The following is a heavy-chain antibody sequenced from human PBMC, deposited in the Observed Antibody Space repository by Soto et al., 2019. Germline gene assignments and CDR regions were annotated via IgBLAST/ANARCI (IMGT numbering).Heavy chain of an antibody. CDR3: AKDRTHITWTYRPLWFDY. V-gene: IGHV3-30*18. Sequence: QVQLAESGGGVVQPGRSLRLSCAASGFSFSNLGMHWVRQAQGKGLEWVAVISYDGTNKYYADSVKGRFTISRDNSKNTLYLQLNSLSSEDTAVYFCAKDRTHITWTYRPLWFDYGGQGTLVTVAS. CDR2: ISYDGTNK. J-gene: IGHJ4*02. D-gene: IGHD3-10*01. CDR1: GFSFSNLG.